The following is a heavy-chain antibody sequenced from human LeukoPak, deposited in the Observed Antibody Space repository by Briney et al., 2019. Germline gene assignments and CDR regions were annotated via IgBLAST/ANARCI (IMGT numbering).Heavy chain of an antibody. J-gene: IGHJ6*03. CDR3: AGGIVGSGYYYYMDV. CDR2: IIPIFGTA. D-gene: IGHD1-26*01. CDR1: GGTFSSYA. Sequence: ASVKVSCKASGGTFSSYAISWVRQAPGQGLEWMGGIIPIFGTANHAQKFQGRVTITTDESTSTAYMELSSLRSEETGVYYWAGGIVGSGYYYYMDVWGKGTTVTVSS. V-gene: IGHV1-69*05.